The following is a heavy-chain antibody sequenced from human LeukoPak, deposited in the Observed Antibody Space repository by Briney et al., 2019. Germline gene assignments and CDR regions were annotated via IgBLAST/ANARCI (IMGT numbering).Heavy chain of an antibody. V-gene: IGHV4-4*07. CDR1: GGSISSYY. Sequence: PSETLSLTCTVSGGSISSYYWSWIRQPAGKGLEWIGRIYTSGSTNYNPSLKSRVTMSVDTSKNQFSLKLSSVTAAATAVYYCAREQKIRYCSSTSCYRGPYYYFDYWGQGTLVTVSS. J-gene: IGHJ4*02. CDR2: IYTSGST. CDR3: AREQKIRYCSSTSCYRGPYYYFDY. D-gene: IGHD2-2*02.